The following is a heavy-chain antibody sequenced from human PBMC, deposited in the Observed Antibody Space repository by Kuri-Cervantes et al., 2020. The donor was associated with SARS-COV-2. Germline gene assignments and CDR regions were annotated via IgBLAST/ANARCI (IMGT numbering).Heavy chain of an antibody. CDR1: GGSVSSGGYY. CDR3: ARDSGWFGEVNWFDP. J-gene: IGHJ5*02. Sequence: SETLSLTCTVSGGSVSSGGYYWSWIRQPPGKGLEWIGYIYYSGSTNYNSSLKSRVTISVDTSKNQFSLKLSSVTAADTAVYYCARDSGWFGEVNWFDPWGQGTLVTVSS. V-gene: IGHV4-61*08. D-gene: IGHD3-10*01. CDR2: IYYSGST.